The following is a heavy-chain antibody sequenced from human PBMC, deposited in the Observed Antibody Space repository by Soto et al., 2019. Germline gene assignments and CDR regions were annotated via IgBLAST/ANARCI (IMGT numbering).Heavy chain of an antibody. CDR1: GFTFRIYA. V-gene: IGHV3-23*01. Sequence: EVQLLESGGGLVQPGGSLRLSCAASGFTFRIYAMSWVRQVPGKGLEWVSTISDSADSAYYADSVKGRFTISRDNSKNTLYLQMNRLRAEDTAVYYCASPCGGKIGDALDLWGQGTTVTVSS. CDR3: ASPCGGKIGDALDL. CDR2: ISDSADSA. J-gene: IGHJ3*01. D-gene: IGHD2-21*01.